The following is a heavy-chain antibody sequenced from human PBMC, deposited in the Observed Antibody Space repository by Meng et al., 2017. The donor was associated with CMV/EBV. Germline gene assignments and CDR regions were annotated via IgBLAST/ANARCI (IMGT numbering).Heavy chain of an antibody. CDR1: GGTFSSYA. J-gene: IGHJ4*02. D-gene: IGHD1-26*01. V-gene: IGHV1-69*12. CDR2: IIPIFGTA. CDR3: ARERGSGSYPFDY. Sequence: QDQLVQCGAGGKRPGSSGKVSCKASGGTFSSYAISWVRQAPGQGLEWMGGIIPIFGTANYAQKFQGRVTITADESTSTAYMELSSLRSEDTAVYYCARERGSGSYPFDYWGQGTLVTVSS.